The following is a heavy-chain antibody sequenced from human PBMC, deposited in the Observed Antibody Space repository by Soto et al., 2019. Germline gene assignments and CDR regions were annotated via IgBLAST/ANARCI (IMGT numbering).Heavy chain of an antibody. V-gene: IGHV3-66*01. CDR1: GFTVSSNY. CDR2: IYSGGST. CDR3: ARESRNLYYYYMDV. J-gene: IGHJ6*03. Sequence: GGSLRLSCAASGFTVSSNYMSWVRQAPGKGLEWVSVIYSGGSTYYADSVKGRFTISRDNSKNTLYLQMNSLRAEDTAVYYCARESRNLYYYYMDVWGKGTTVTVSS. D-gene: IGHD1-1*01.